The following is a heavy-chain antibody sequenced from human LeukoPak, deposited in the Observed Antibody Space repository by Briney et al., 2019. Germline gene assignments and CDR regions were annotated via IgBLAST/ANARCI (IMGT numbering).Heavy chain of an antibody. Sequence: GGSLRLSCAASGFSFNSYSMNWVRQAPGKGLEWVAFLSSSGNYIYHADSVRGRFTISRDNAKNSLYLQMNSLRAEDTAVYYCTRPISFFGGLRQGYDSWGQGTLVTVAS. CDR3: TRPISFFGGLRQGYDS. CDR2: LSSSGNYI. V-gene: IGHV3-21*01. CDR1: GFSFNSYS. D-gene: IGHD3-10*01. J-gene: IGHJ4*02.